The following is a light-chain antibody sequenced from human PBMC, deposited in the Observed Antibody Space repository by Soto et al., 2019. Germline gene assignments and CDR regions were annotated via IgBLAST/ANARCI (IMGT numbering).Light chain of an antibody. J-gene: IGKJ5*01. CDR1: QSVNSN. CDR2: GIS. CDR3: QQYNSWPIT. Sequence: EMVMTQSPAILSVSPGESATLSCRASQSVNSNYLAWYQQHPGQPPRLLIYGISTRATGIPARFSGSASGTEFSLTISSLQSEDFAVYYCQQYNSWPITFGQGTRLEIK. V-gene: IGKV3-15*01.